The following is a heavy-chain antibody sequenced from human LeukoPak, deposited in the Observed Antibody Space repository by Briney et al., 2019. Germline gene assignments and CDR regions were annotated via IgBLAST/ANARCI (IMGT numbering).Heavy chain of an antibody. CDR3: ARSIQPTNHIGGYYYYVMDV. V-gene: IGHV4-4*07. Sequence: SETLSLTCTVSGGSISSYYWSWIRQPAGKGLEWIGRIYTSGSTNYNPSLKSRVTMSVDTSKNQFSLKLSSVTAADTAVYYCARSIQPTNHIGGYYYYVMDVWGQGTTVTVSS. CDR1: GGSISSYY. J-gene: IGHJ6*02. D-gene: IGHD5-18*01. CDR2: IYTSGST.